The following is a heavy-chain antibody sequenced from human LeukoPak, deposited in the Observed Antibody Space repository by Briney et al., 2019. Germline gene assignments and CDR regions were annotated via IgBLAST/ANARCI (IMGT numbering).Heavy chain of an antibody. J-gene: IGHJ3*01. CDR3: VRDPYYDGPSYGAFNF. CDR1: GFTFDDYA. CDR2: ISWNSGSI. D-gene: IGHD3-22*01. V-gene: IGHV3-9*01. Sequence: GGSLRLSCAASGFTFDDYAMHWVRQALGKGLEWVSGISWNSGSIGYADSVKGRFTISRDNAKNSLYLQMNTLRAEDTAVYYCVRDPYYDGPSYGAFNFWGQGTIVTVSS.